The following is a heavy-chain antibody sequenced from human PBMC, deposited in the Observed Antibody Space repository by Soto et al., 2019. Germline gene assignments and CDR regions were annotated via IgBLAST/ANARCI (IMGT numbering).Heavy chain of an antibody. J-gene: IGHJ4*02. CDR3: ARDRGYSSGWYPSLSSVFDY. CDR1: GGSISSGGYY. V-gene: IGHV4-31*03. CDR2: IYYSGST. Sequence: SETLSLTCTVSGGSISSGGYYWSWIRQHPGKGLEWIGYIYYSGSTYYNPSLKSRVTISVDTSKNQFSLKLSSVTAADTAVYYCARDRGYSSGWYPSLSSVFDYWGQGTLVTVS. D-gene: IGHD6-19*01.